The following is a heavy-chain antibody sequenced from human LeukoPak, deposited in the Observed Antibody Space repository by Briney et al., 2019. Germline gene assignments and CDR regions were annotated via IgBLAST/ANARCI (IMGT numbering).Heavy chain of an antibody. CDR2: INPNSGGT. CDR3: ARELGCSSTSCKP. CDR1: GYTFTGYY. Sequence: ASVKVSCKASGYTFTGYYIHWVRQAPGQGLECMGWINPNSGGTNYAQKFQGRVTMTRDTSISTAYMELSRLRSDDTAVYYCARELGCSSTSCKPWGQGTLVTVSS. J-gene: IGHJ5*02. D-gene: IGHD2-2*01. V-gene: IGHV1-2*02.